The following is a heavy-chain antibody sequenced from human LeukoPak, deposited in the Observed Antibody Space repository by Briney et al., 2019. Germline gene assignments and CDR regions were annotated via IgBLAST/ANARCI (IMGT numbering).Heavy chain of an antibody. CDR3: ARGSGYSYGGG. CDR2: IKQDGSEK. Sequence: GGSLRLSCAASGFTFSSYGMHWVRQAPGKGLEWVANIKQDGSEKYYVDSVKGRFTISRDNAKNSLYLQMNSLRAEDTAVYYCARGSGYSYGGGWGQGTLVTVSS. D-gene: IGHD5-18*01. CDR1: GFTFSSYG. V-gene: IGHV3-7*03. J-gene: IGHJ4*02.